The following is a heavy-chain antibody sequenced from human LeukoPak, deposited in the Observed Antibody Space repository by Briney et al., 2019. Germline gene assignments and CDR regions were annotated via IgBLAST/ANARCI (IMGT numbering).Heavy chain of an antibody. Sequence: SETLSLTCTVSGGSISSYYWSWIRQPPGKGLEWIGYIYYSGSTNYNPSLKSRVTISVDASKNQFSLKLSSVTAADTAVYYCASWGDYYGSGHRNAFDIWGQGTMVTVSS. CDR2: IYYSGST. J-gene: IGHJ3*02. D-gene: IGHD3-10*01. CDR1: GGSISSYY. CDR3: ASWGDYYGSGHRNAFDI. V-gene: IGHV4-59*01.